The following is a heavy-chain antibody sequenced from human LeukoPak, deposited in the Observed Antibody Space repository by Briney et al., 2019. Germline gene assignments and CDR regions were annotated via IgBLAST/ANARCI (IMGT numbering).Heavy chain of an antibody. J-gene: IGHJ4*02. D-gene: IGHD3-22*01. CDR2: IYYSGST. Sequence: KPSETLSLTCTVSGGSISSYYWSWIRQPPGKGLEWIGYIYYSGSTNYNPSLKSRVTMSVDMSKNQFSLKLSSVTAADTAVYYCARGIRRNYYDSSGLYYFDYWGQGTLVTVSS. CDR1: GGSISSYY. V-gene: IGHV4-59*12. CDR3: ARGIRRNYYDSSGLYYFDY.